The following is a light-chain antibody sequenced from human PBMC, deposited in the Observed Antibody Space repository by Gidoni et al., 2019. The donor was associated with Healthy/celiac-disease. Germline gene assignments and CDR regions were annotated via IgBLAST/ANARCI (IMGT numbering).Light chain of an antibody. V-gene: IGLV3-1*01. CDR3: QAWDSSTVV. CDR2: QDI. Sequence: SYELTQPPSVSVSPGKTASITCSGDKLGDKYACWYQQKPGQSHVLVIYQDIKRPSGIPERFSGSNSGNTATLTISGTQAMDEADYYCQAWDSSTVVVGGGTKLTVL. J-gene: IGLJ2*01. CDR1: KLGDKY.